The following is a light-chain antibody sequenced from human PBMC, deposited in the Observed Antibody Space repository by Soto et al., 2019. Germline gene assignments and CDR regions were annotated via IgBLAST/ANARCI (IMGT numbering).Light chain of an antibody. CDR2: KAS. V-gene: IGKV1-5*03. CDR1: QSISSW. CDR3: QQYNSFPLT. Sequence: DIQMTQSPSTLSASVGDRVTITCRASQSISSWLAWYQQKPGKAPKLLIYKASSLESGVPSRFSGSGSGTEFTLTISSLQPDDFATYYCQQYNSFPLTFGGGAKVEIK. J-gene: IGKJ4*01.